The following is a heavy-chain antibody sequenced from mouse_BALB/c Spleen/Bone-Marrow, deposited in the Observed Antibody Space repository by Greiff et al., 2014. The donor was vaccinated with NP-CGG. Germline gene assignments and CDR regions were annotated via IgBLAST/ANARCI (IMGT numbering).Heavy chain of an antibody. J-gene: IGHJ1*01. CDR3: TRSNYGYWYFDV. Sequence: QVQLQQPGAELVKPGASVKLSCKASGYTFSSYYMYWVKQRPGQGLEWIGEINPSNGGTKFNEKFKSKATLTVDISSSTAYMQLSSLTSEDSAVYYCTRSNYGYWYFDVWGAGTTVTVSS. V-gene: IGHV1S81*02. D-gene: IGHD1-1*01. CDR2: INPSNGGT. CDR1: GYTFSSYY.